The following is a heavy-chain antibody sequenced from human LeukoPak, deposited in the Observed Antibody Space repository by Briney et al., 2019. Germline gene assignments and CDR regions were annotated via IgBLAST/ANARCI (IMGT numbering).Heavy chain of an antibody. Sequence: SETLSLTCTVSGGSISSYYWSWIRQPAGKGLEWIGRIWTSGSTNYNPSLRSRVTMSEDTSKNQFSLKLSSVTAADTAVYYCARGQYQLLRIDYWGQGTLVTVSS. J-gene: IGHJ4*02. D-gene: IGHD2-2*01. CDR1: GGSISSYY. CDR3: ARGQYQLLRIDY. V-gene: IGHV4-4*07. CDR2: IWTSGST.